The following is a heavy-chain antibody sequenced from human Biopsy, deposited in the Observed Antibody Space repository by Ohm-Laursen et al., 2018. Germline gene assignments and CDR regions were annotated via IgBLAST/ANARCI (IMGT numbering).Heavy chain of an antibody. Sequence: SVTLSRKASGYSFNNYGINWVRQAPGQGLEWLGGNIPILGTGNYAQKFQDRVTVAADTSTSTATMELRSLRSDDTAVYYCATKLTGYFHHWGQGTLVSVSS. J-gene: IGHJ1*01. CDR3: ATKLTGYFHH. V-gene: IGHV1-69*06. CDR1: GYSFNNYG. CDR2: NIPILGTG. D-gene: IGHD3-9*01.